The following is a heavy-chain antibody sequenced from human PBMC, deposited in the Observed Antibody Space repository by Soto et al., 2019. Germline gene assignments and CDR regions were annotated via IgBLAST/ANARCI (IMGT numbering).Heavy chain of an antibody. CDR2: ISYDGSNK. CDR3: ARGSRGYSYGHNWFDP. Sequence: GGSLRLSCAASGFTFSSYAMHWVRQAPGKGLEWVAVISYDGSNKYYADSVKGRFTISRDNSKNTLYLQMNSLRAEDTAVYYCARGSRGYSYGHNWFDPWGQGTLVTVSS. J-gene: IGHJ5*02. D-gene: IGHD5-18*01. V-gene: IGHV3-30-3*01. CDR1: GFTFSSYA.